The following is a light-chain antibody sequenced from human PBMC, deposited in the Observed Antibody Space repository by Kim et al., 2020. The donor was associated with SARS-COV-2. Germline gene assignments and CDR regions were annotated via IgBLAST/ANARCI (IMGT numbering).Light chain of an antibody. V-gene: IGKV1-39*01. CDR2: GAS. CDR1: QTISTF. CDR3: QQNYRTPPT. Sequence: DVQMTQSPSSLSASVGDSVTLTCWASQTISTFLNWYQQRPGQAPKLLITGASNLQTGVASRFSGSGSGTDFTLTISSLQPADFATYYCQQNYRTPPTFGQGTKVDIK. J-gene: IGKJ1*01.